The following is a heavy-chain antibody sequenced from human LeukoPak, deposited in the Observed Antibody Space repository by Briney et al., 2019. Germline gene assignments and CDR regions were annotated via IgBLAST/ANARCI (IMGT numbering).Heavy chain of an antibody. J-gene: IGHJ4*02. CDR1: GFSCNSYD. CDR2: ISSSSSYI. Sequence: GGALRLXCAASGFSCNSYDMNWVRRAPGKGLEWVSSISSSSSYIYYADSVKGRFTISRDNAKNSLYLQMNSLRAEDTAVYYCAREVIGGNSAWGQGTLVTVSS. D-gene: IGHD4-23*01. V-gene: IGHV3-21*01. CDR3: AREVIGGNSA.